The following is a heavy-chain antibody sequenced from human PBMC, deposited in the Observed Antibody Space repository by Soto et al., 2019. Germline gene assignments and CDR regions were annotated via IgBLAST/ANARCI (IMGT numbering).Heavy chain of an antibody. CDR3: ARESGCTNGVCYYYFDY. CDR1: GFTFSSYG. D-gene: IGHD2-8*01. V-gene: IGHV3-33*01. J-gene: IGHJ4*02. CDR2: IWYDGSNK. Sequence: GGSLRLSCAASGFTFSSYGMHWVRQAPGKGLEWVAVIWYDGSNKYYADSVKGRFTISRDNSKNTLYLQMNSLRAEDTAVYYCARESGCTNGVCYYYFDYWGQGTLVTVSS.